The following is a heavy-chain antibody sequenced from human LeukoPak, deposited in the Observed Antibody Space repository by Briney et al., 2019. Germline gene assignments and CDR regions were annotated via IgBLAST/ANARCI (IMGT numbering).Heavy chain of an antibody. CDR2: FDPEDGDT. CDR3: ATDGKVGIAAAGTGLYYGMDV. CDR1: GYTLTELS. V-gene: IGHV1-24*01. D-gene: IGHD6-13*01. Sequence: RASVKVSCKVSGYTLTELSMHWVRQAPGKGLEWMGGFDPEDGDTIYAQKFQGRVTMTEDTSTDTAYMELSSLRSEDTAVYYCATDGKVGIAAAGTGLYYGMDVWGKGTTVTVSS. J-gene: IGHJ6*04.